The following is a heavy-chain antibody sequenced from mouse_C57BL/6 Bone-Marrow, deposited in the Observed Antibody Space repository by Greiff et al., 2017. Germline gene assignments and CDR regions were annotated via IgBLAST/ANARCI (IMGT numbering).Heavy chain of an antibody. D-gene: IGHD3-1*01. Sequence: EVKLVESGEGLVKPGGSLKLSCAASGFTFSSYAMSWVRQTPEKRLEWVADISTGGDYIYYADTVKGRFTISRDNARNTLYLQMSSLESADTDMYDCTRAFLFPGRFAVWGTGTLVTVSA. CDR3: TRAFLFPGRFAV. J-gene: IGHJ3*01. CDR1: GFTFSSYA. CDR2: ISTGGDYI. V-gene: IGHV5-9-1*02.